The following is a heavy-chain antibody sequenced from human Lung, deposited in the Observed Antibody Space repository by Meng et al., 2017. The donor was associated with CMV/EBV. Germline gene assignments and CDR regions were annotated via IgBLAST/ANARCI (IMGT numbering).Heavy chain of an antibody. CDR2: IYYSGLT. CDR3: ARVWANGEGWFDP. V-gene: IGHV4-39*07. Sequence: LELQEAGPGLVKPSDPLSLPCTASGGSIGSSSHYWGWIRQPPGKGLEWIGNIYYSGLTSYNPSLKSRVTISVDTSKNQFSLKLSSVTAADTAVFYCARVWANGEGWFDPWGQGTLVTVSS. CDR1: GGSIGSSSHY. D-gene: IGHD2-8*01. J-gene: IGHJ5*02.